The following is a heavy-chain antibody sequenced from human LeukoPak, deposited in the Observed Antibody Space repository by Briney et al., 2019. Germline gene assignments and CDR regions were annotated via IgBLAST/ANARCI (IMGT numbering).Heavy chain of an antibody. CDR1: GGSISSSSYY. V-gene: IGHV4-39*07. D-gene: IGHD3-16*01. J-gene: IGHJ4*02. Sequence: PSETLSLTCTVSGGSISSSSYYWGWIRQPPGEGLEWIGSIYYSGSTYYNPSLKSRVTISVDTSKNQFSLKLSSVTAADTAVYYCARGGRYFDYWGQGTLVTVSS. CDR3: ARGGRYFDY. CDR2: IYYSGST.